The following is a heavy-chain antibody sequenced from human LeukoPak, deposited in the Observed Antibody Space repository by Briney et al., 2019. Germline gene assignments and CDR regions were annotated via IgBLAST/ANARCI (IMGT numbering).Heavy chain of an antibody. V-gene: IGHV4-59*01. J-gene: IGHJ4*02. CDR3: ARLFRGSFVDY. CDR1: GDSISSYY. Sequence: SETLSLTCTVSGDSISSYYWSWIRQPPGKGLEWTGYIYYSGNTNYNPSLKSRVTISVDTSKNQFSLKLSSVTAADTAVYYCARLFRGSFVDYWGQGTLVTVSS. D-gene: IGHD1-26*01. CDR2: IYYSGNT.